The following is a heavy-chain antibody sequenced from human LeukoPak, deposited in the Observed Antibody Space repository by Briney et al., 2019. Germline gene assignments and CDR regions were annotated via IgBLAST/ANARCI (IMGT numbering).Heavy chain of an antibody. J-gene: IGHJ4*02. Sequence: PSETLSLTCAVYGGSFSGYYWSWIRQPPGKGLEWIGEINHSGSTNYNPSLKGRVTISVDTSKNQFSLKLSSVTAADTAVYYCARNLGIRDVWGSYRFQGPNEYYFDYWGQGTLVTVSS. D-gene: IGHD3-16*02. CDR2: INHSGST. CDR1: GGSFSGYY. V-gene: IGHV4-34*01. CDR3: ARNLGIRDVWGSYRFQGPNEYYFDY.